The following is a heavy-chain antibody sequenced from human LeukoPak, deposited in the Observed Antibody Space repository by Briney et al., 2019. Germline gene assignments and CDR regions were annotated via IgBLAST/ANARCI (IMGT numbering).Heavy chain of an antibody. CDR1: GLTFSSYA. V-gene: IGHV3-23*01. Sequence: GGSLRLSCAASGLTFSSYAMSWVRQAPGQGLEWVSAISGSGGSTYYADSVKGRFTITRDNSKNTLDLQMNSLRAEDTAVYYCAKDPASYDYMDVWGKGTTVTVSS. J-gene: IGHJ6*03. CDR2: ISGSGGST. CDR3: AKDPASYDYMDV.